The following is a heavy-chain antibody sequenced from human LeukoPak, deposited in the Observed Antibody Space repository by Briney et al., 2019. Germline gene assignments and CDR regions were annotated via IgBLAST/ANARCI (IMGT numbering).Heavy chain of an antibody. Sequence: PSETLSLTCAVYGGSFSGYYWSWIRQPPGKGLEWIGEINHSGSTNYNPSLKSRVTISEDTSKNQFSLKLSSVTAADTAVYYCARVRPVAGTDYWGQGTLVTVSS. CDR3: ARVRPVAGTDY. CDR2: INHSGST. CDR1: GGSFSGYY. V-gene: IGHV4-34*01. J-gene: IGHJ4*02. D-gene: IGHD6-19*01.